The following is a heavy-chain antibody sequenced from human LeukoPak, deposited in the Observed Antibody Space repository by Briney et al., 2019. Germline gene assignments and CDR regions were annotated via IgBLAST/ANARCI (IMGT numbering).Heavy chain of an antibody. Sequence: ASVKVSCRASGYTFTAYYMHWVRQAPGQGLEWMGCINPNSGDTKYAQKFQGSVTMTRDTSITTAYMELSSLRSDDTAVYYWSTFDYWGQGTLVTVSS. J-gene: IGHJ4*02. CDR1: GYTFTAYY. CDR3: STFDY. V-gene: IGHV1-2*02. CDR2: INPNSGDT. D-gene: IGHD5/OR15-5a*01.